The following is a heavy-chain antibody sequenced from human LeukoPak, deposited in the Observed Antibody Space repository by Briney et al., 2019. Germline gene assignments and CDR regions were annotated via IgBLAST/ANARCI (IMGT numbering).Heavy chain of an antibody. V-gene: IGHV3-74*01. Sequence: GGSLRLSCAASGFTFSSYWMHWVRQAPGKGLVWVSRINSDGSSTSYADSVKGRFTISRDNSKNTLYLQMNSLRAEDTAVYYCAKSPLGILTGYYFDYWGQGTLVTVSS. D-gene: IGHD3-9*01. J-gene: IGHJ4*02. CDR3: AKSPLGILTGYYFDY. CDR2: INSDGSST. CDR1: GFTFSSYW.